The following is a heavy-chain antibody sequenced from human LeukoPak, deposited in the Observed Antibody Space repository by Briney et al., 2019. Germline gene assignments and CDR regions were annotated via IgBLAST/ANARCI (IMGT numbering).Heavy chain of an antibody. V-gene: IGHV3-30*03. CDR3: ARVGGFGELSYFDY. D-gene: IGHD3-10*01. Sequence: TGGSLRLSCAASGFTLSSYGMHWVRQAPGKGLEWVAVISYDGSNKYYADSVKGRFTISRDNSKNTLYLQMNSLRAEDTAVYYCARVGGFGELSYFDYWGQGTLVTVSS. CDR2: ISYDGSNK. CDR1: GFTLSSYG. J-gene: IGHJ4*02.